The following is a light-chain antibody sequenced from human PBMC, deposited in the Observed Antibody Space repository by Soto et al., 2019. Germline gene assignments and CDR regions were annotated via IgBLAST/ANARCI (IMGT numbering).Light chain of an antibody. Sequence: EIGLTQSPGTLSLSPGERATLSCRASQTISISYLAWYQQKPGQAPRLLIYSTSTRATGIPDRLSGSGSGTDFTRTISRLEPDDLAVYYCQQYGGSSWPFGQGTKVEIK. CDR2: STS. V-gene: IGKV3-20*01. CDR3: QQYGGSSWP. CDR1: QTISISY. J-gene: IGKJ1*01.